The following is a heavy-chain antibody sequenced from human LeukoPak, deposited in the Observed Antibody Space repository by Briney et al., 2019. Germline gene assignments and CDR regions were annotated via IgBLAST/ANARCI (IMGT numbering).Heavy chain of an antibody. J-gene: IGHJ4*02. V-gene: IGHV1-24*01. CDR2: FDPEDGET. Sequence: GASVKVSCKVSGYTLTELSMHWVRQAPGKGLEWMGGFDPEDGETIYAQKFQGRVTMTEDTSTDTAYMELSSLRSRDTAVYYCATSDILTGYTVDYWGQGTLVTVSS. CDR1: GYTLTELS. CDR3: ATSDILTGYTVDY. D-gene: IGHD3-9*01.